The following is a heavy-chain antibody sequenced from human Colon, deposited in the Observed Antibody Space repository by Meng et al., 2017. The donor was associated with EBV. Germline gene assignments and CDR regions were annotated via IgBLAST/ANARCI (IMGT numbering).Heavy chain of an antibody. CDR1: GDSVSRNGAA. V-gene: IGHV6-1*01. CDR3: ARDYGTSRPFEY. CDR2: TYYRSKWHN. D-gene: IGHD1/OR15-1a*01. Sequence: AQLQQSGQGLVKRSHDSSLTCEISGDSVSRNGAAWNWIRQSPSRGIEWLGRTYYRSKWHNDYAVSVKGRIAINPDTSKNQFFLQLNSVTPEDTAVYYCARDYGTSRPFEYWGQGILVTVSS. J-gene: IGHJ4*02.